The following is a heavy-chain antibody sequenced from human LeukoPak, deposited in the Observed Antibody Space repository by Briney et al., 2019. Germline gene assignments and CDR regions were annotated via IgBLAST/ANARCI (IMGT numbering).Heavy chain of an antibody. CDR3: ARPRLDY. V-gene: IGHV4-38-2*02. J-gene: IGHJ4*02. D-gene: IGHD6-6*01. Sequence: SETLSLTCTVSGYSISSGYYWGWIRQPPGKGLEWIGSIYHSGSTYYNPSLKSRVTISVDTSKNQFSLKLSSVTAADTAVYYCARPRLDYWGQGTLVTVSS. CDR1: GYSISSGYY. CDR2: IYHSGST.